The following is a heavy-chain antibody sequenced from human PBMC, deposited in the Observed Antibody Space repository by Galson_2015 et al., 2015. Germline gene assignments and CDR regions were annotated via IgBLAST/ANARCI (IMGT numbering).Heavy chain of an antibody. CDR2: ISDSGGTS. CDR3: ARAFRRDYGAIDAFDL. D-gene: IGHD4-17*01. J-gene: IGHJ3*01. V-gene: IGHV3-23*01. CDR1: GFTFATYA. Sequence: SLRLSCAASGFTFATYAMAWVRQAPGKGLEWVSGISDSGGTSFHADSVQGRFSISRDTPKNTLYLQMNGLRVDDTAIYYCARAFRRDYGAIDAFDLWGQGTMVTVSS.